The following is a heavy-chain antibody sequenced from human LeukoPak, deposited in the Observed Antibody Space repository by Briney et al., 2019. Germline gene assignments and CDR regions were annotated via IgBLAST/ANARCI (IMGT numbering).Heavy chain of an antibody. CDR1: GFTFISYG. CDR2: ISYDVSNK. J-gene: IGHJ6*02. D-gene: IGHD3-22*01. V-gene: IGHV3-30*18. CDR3: AKDLAYDSSGYNYYYYYGMDV. Sequence: PGRSLRLSCAASGFTFISYGMHWVRQAPGKGLEWVAVISYDVSNKYYADSVKGRFTISRDNSKNTLYLQMNSLRAEDTAVYYCAKDLAYDSSGYNYYYYYGMDVWGQGTTVTVSS.